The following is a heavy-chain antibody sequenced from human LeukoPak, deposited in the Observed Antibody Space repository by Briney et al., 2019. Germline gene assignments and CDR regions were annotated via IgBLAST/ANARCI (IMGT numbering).Heavy chain of an antibody. Sequence: GGSLRLSCTASGFTFSSYAMSWVRQAPGTGLEWVSAISGSGGSIYYADSVKGRFTISKDSSKNTVYLQMNNLRDEDTALYYCAKDPVYSTSQRYFDYWGQGTLVTVSS. CDR3: AKDPVYSTSQRYFDY. V-gene: IGHV3-23*01. CDR2: ISGSGGSI. CDR1: GFTFSSYA. D-gene: IGHD6-13*01. J-gene: IGHJ4*02.